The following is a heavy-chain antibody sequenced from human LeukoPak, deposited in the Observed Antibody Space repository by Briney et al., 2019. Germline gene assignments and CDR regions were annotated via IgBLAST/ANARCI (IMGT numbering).Heavy chain of an antibody. CDR3: AKDTWDYYGSGSYYYYYYYGMDV. CDR2: ISGSGGST. Sequence: PGGSLRLSCAASGFTFSSYAMSWVRQAPGKGLEWVSAISGSGGSTYYADSVKGRFTIPRDNSKNTLYLQMNSLRAEDTAVYYCAKDTWDYYGSGSYYYYYYYGMDVWGQGTTVTVSS. CDR1: GFTFSSYA. J-gene: IGHJ6*02. D-gene: IGHD3-10*01. V-gene: IGHV3-23*01.